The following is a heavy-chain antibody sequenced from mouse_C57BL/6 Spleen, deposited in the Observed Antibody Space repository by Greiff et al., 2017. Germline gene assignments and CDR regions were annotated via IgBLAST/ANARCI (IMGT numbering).Heavy chain of an antibody. D-gene: IGHD1-1*01. Sequence: VQLQQPGAELVKPGASVKMSCKASGYTFTSYWITWVKQRPGQGLEWIGDIYPGSGSTNYNEKFKSKATLTVDTSSSTAYMQLSSLTSEASAVYYCARSDYYGSSYVGWFAYWGQGTLVTVSA. V-gene: IGHV1-55*01. CDR1: GYTFTSYW. CDR2: IYPGSGST. J-gene: IGHJ3*01. CDR3: ARSDYYGSSYVGWFAY.